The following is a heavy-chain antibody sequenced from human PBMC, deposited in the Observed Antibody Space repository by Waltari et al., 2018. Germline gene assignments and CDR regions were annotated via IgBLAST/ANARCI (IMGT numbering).Heavy chain of an antibody. D-gene: IGHD3-22*01. Sequence: QLQLQESGPGLVQPSETLSLTCAVSGGSIRSHYCSWIRQPPGKGLEWIGRISGSGGSTDYNPSLKSRVTISTDTSKNQFSLKLSSVTAADTAVYYCARDSGGYYYFDYWGQGVLVTVSS. CDR2: ISGSGGST. J-gene: IGHJ4*02. CDR1: GGSIRSHY. V-gene: IGHV4-4*07. CDR3: ARDSGGYYYFDY.